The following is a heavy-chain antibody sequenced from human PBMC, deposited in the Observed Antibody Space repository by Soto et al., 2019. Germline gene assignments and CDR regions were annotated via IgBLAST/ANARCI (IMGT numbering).Heavy chain of an antibody. J-gene: IGHJ5*02. CDR3: AIYGRDDYGQNNWFNP. Sequence: QVRLQQWGSGLLKPSETLSLTCAVSGGAFSGFDWSWIRQAPGKGLEWIGEVSRRGTTHYTPSLKCRLSISQDMSKTHLSLTLTSVTAADTAVYYCAIYGRDDYGQNNWFNPWGQGTLVTVSS. CDR1: GGAFSGFD. D-gene: IGHD4-17*01. CDR2: VSRRGTT. V-gene: IGHV4-34*02.